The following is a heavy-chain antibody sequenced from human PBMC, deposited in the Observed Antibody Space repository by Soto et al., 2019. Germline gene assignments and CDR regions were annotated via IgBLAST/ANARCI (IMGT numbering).Heavy chain of an antibody. CDR2: ISSRSSSTI. CDR1: GFIFSSYS. CDR3: AKAFSGLLAAYSSGPDFDY. D-gene: IGHD6-19*01. V-gene: IGHV3-48*01. J-gene: IGHJ4*02. Sequence: PGGSLRLSCAASGFIFSSYSMNWVRQAPGKGLEWVSYISSRSSSTIYYADSVKGRFTISRDNSKNTLYLQMNSLRAEDTAVYYCAKAFSGLLAAYSSGPDFDYWGQGTLVTVSS.